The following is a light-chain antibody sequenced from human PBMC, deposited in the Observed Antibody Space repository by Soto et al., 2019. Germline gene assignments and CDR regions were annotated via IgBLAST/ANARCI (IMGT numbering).Light chain of an antibody. CDR3: AAWDDSLNGRV. CDR2: SNN. Sequence: QSVLTQPPSASGTPGQRVSISCSGCYSNLKTNTVNWYQHLPGTAPKLLIFSNNQRPSGVPDRFSGSKSGTSASLAITGLQSEDEADYYCAAWDDSLNGRVFGGGTKLTVL. V-gene: IGLV1-44*01. CDR1: YSNLKTNT. J-gene: IGLJ2*01.